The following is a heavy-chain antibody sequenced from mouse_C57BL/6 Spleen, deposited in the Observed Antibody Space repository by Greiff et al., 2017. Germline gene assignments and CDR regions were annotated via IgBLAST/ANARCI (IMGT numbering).Heavy chain of an antibody. D-gene: IGHD1-1*01. V-gene: IGHV1-64*01. J-gene: IGHJ2*01. CDR1: GYTFTSYW. Sequence: QVQLQQPGAELVKPGASVKLSCKASGYTFTSYWMHWVKQRPGQGLEWIGMIHPNSGSTNYNEKFKSKSTLTVDKSSSTAYMQLRSLTSEDSAVYYCVAIYYYFDYWGQGTTLTVSS. CDR3: VAIYYYFDY. CDR2: IHPNSGST.